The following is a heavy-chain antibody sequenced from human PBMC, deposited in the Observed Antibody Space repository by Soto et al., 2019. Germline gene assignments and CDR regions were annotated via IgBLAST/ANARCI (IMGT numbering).Heavy chain of an antibody. Sequence: PGESLKISCKGSGYSFTSYWIGWVRQMPGKGLEWMGIIYPGDSDTRYSPSFQGQVTISADKSISTAYLQWSSLKASDTAMYYCARRAGYDFWSGHTRVGLVARNFDYWGQGTLVTVSS. CDR3: ARRAGYDFWSGHTRVGLVARNFDY. CDR1: GYSFTSYW. CDR2: IYPGDSDT. V-gene: IGHV5-51*01. D-gene: IGHD3-3*01. J-gene: IGHJ4*02.